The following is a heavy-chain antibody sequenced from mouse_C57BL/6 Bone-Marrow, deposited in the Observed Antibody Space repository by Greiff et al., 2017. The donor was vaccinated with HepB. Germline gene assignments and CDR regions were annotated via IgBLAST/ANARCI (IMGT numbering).Heavy chain of an antibody. CDR1: GYTFTSYW. Sequence: VQLQQSGAELVKPGASVKLSCKASGYTFTSYWMHWVKQRPGQGLEWIGMIHPNSGSTNYNEKFKSKATLTVDKSSSTAYMQLSSLTSEDSAVYYCARGENYYGSSGYYAMDYWGQGTSVTVSS. CDR3: ARGENYYGSSGYYAMDY. V-gene: IGHV1-64*01. J-gene: IGHJ4*01. D-gene: IGHD1-1*01. CDR2: IHPNSGST.